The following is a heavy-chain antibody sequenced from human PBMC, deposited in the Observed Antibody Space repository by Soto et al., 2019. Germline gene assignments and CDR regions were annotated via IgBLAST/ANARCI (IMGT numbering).Heavy chain of an antibody. CDR1: GVAFSSHG. V-gene: IGHV3-33*01. D-gene: IGHD4-17*01. CDR2: IVREGSEK. CDR3: ARDDDYDDNGLDS. Sequence: QVQLVESGGGVVQPGRSLRLSCAASGVAFSSHGMHWVRQAPGKGLAWVAVIVREGSEKHYADSVKGRFTISRDNSKNTPYLEMNSLRAEDTAVYYCARDDDYDDNGLDSWGQGTLVTVSS. J-gene: IGHJ5*01.